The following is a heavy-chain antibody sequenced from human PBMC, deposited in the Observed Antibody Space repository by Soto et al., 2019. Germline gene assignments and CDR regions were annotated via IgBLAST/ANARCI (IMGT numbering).Heavy chain of an antibody. Sequence: QVQVVESGGGVVQPGRSLRLSCAASGFTFSSFGMHWVRQAPGKGLGGVSLIWYDGSKKSYGDSVKGRFTISRDNSRNTVYLQMNSLRADDTAVYYCARDASYYSLWSGYYPSRNGMDVWGQGTTVTVSS. D-gene: IGHD3-3*01. CDR2: IWYDGSKK. J-gene: IGHJ6*02. V-gene: IGHV3-33*01. CDR3: ARDASYYSLWSGYYPSRNGMDV. CDR1: GFTFSSFG.